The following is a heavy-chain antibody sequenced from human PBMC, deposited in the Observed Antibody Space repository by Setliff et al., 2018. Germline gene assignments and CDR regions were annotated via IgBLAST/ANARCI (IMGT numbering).Heavy chain of an antibody. J-gene: IGHJ4*02. CDR2: ISSDSRTT. Sequence: GGSLRLSCAASGITFRTYSLNWVRQAPGRGLEWMSFISSDSRTTYYADCVKGRFTISRDNAKNTLDLQMNSLRAEDSAMYYCTRGTFSDFWSGDYYDYWGQGTLVTVSS. V-gene: IGHV3-48*01. CDR3: TRGTFSDFWSGDYYDY. D-gene: IGHD3-3*01. CDR1: GITFRTYS.